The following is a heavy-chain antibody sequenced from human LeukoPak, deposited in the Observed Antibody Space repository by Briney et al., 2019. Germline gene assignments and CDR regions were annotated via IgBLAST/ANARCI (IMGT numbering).Heavy chain of an antibody. D-gene: IGHD4-11*01. CDR1: GYSISSGYY. V-gene: IGHV4-38-2*02. J-gene: IGHJ5*02. Sequence: SETLSLTCTVSGYSISSGYYWGWIRQPPGKGLEWIGSIYHSGSTYYNPSLKSRVTISVDTSKNQFSLKLSSVTAADTAVYYCARTRKKSNYVWFDPWGQGTLVTVSS. CDR3: ARTRKKSNYVWFDP. CDR2: IYHSGST.